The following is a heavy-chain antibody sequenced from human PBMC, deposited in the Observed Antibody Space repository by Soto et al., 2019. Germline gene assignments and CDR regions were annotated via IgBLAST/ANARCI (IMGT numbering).Heavy chain of an antibody. CDR3: ARDGTEYYGEYYDY. D-gene: IGHD4-17*01. CDR2: IGTRGNTK. V-gene: IGHV3-11*01. Sequence: QVQLVESGGGLVKPGGSLRLSCATSGFTFSDYYMSWIRQAPGKGLEWVSYIGTRGNTKYYADSMRGRFTIARDNAKNSLYLQMTSLRADDTAVYYCARDGTEYYGEYYDYWGQGIPVTVSS. J-gene: IGHJ4*02. CDR1: GFTFSDYY.